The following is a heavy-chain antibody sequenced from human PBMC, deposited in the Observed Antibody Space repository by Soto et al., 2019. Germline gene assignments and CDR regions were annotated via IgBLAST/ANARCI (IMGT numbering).Heavy chain of an antibody. D-gene: IGHD3-10*01. CDR2: MNPNSGNT. CDR3: ARALYPTGWYDP. J-gene: IGHJ5*02. CDR1: GYTFTSYD. Sequence: ASVKVSCKASGYTFTSYDINWVRQATVQGLEWMGWMNPNSGNTGYAQKFKGRVTMTRNTSISTAYMELSSLRSEDTAVYYCARALYPTGWYDPWGQGTLVNVSS. V-gene: IGHV1-8*01.